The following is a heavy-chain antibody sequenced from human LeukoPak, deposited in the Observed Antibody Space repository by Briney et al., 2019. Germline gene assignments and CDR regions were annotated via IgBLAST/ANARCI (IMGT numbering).Heavy chain of an antibody. Sequence: PGGSLRLSCAASGFTFSSYWMSWVRQAPGKGLEWVANIKQDGSEKYYVDSVKGRFTISRDNAKNSLYLQMNSLRAEDTAVYYCARDVIGVVLGNYYYGMDVWGQGTTVTVSS. D-gene: IGHD3-3*01. CDR1: GFTFSSYW. V-gene: IGHV3-7*01. J-gene: IGHJ6*02. CDR2: IKQDGSEK. CDR3: ARDVIGVVLGNYYYGMDV.